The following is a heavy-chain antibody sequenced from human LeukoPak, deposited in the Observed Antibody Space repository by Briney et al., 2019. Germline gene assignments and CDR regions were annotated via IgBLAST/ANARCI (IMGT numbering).Heavy chain of an antibody. CDR3: ARAVSGTLWGVFVI. V-gene: IGHV1-2*02. CDR1: GYTFIDYF. D-gene: IGHD1-14*01. Sequence: ASVKVSCKASGYTFIDYFIHWMRQTPGQGIEWLGWINPNSGVTRYAQKFQGRVTLTRDTAAYMELSSLKYDDTAVYYCARAVSGTLWGVFVIWGEGTAVTVSS. J-gene: IGHJ3*02. CDR2: INPNSGVT.